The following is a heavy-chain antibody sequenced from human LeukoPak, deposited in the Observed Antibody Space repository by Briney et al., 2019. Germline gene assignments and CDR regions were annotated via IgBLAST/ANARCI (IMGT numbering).Heavy chain of an antibody. Sequence: SETLSLTCAVYGGSFSGYYWSWIRQPPGKGLEWIGEINHSGSTNYNPSLKSRVTISVDTSKNQFSLKLSSVTAADTAVYYCARGNPIVATIPNFFDYWGPGTLVTVSS. CDR3: ARGNPIVATIPNFFDY. V-gene: IGHV4-34*01. D-gene: IGHD5-12*01. CDR1: GGSFSGYY. J-gene: IGHJ4*02. CDR2: INHSGST.